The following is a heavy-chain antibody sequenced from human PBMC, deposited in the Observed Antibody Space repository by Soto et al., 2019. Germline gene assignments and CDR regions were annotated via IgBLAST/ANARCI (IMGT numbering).Heavy chain of an antibody. Sequence: QVQLQQSGPGLVKPSETLSLTCTVSGGSISSYYWSWIRQPPGKGLDWIGYIYYTEKTNYNPSLKSRVTISVDTPKNQFSLKLRSVTAADTGVYFCARARFQLLHPYYYGMDVWGQGTAVTVSS. CDR2: IYYTEKT. J-gene: IGHJ6*02. D-gene: IGHD2-15*01. CDR1: GGSISSYY. V-gene: IGHV4-59*01. CDR3: ARARFQLLHPYYYGMDV.